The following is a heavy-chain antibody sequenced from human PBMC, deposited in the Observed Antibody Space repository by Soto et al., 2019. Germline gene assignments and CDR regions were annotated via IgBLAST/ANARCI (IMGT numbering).Heavy chain of an antibody. D-gene: IGHD3-10*01. J-gene: IGHJ4*02. CDR2: IWSDGSEN. CDR3: ARDLGRFNFGSAYFVY. V-gene: IGHV3-33*01. CDR1: GFTFSSNG. Sequence: QVQLVESGGGVVQPGRSLRLSCAASGFTFSSNGMHWVRQAPGKGLEWVAVIWSDGSENYYADSVKGRFSISRDNSKNTLYLHMDSLRAEDTAVYYCARDLGRFNFGSAYFVYWGQGTLVTVSS.